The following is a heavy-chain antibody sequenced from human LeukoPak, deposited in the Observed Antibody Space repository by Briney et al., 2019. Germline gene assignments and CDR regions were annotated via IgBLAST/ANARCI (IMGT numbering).Heavy chain of an antibody. CDR3: ATQRPTGAVDY. D-gene: IGHD1-1*01. CDR2: IRQDGGQK. CDR1: GFAISTYW. Sequence: GGSLRLSCAASGFAISTYWMSRVRQAPGKGLEWVANIRQDGGQKYYVDSVKGRFTISRDNAKNSVYLQMDSLRAEDTAVYSCATQRPTGAVDYWGQGTLVTVSS. V-gene: IGHV3-7*01. J-gene: IGHJ4*02.